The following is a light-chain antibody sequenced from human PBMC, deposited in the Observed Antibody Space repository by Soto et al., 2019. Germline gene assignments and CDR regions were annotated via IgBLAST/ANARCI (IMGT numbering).Light chain of an antibody. J-gene: IGLJ1*01. Sequence: QSALTQPRSVSGSPGQSVTISCTGTSSDVGGYNYVSCYLQHPGKAPKLMIYDVSQRPSGVPDRFSGSKSGNTASLTISGLQAEDEADYYCCSYAGTYTFVFGAGTNVT. V-gene: IGLV2-11*01. CDR1: SSDVGGYNY. CDR2: DVS. CDR3: CSYAGTYTFV.